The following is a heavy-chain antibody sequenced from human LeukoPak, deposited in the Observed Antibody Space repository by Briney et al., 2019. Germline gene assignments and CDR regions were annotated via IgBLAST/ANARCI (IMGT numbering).Heavy chain of an antibody. CDR2: ISYDGSNK. Sequence: GGSLRLSCASSGFTFNHYGLHWGRQAPGRGLEWVALISYDGSNKYYADSVKGRFTISRGNSKNTLYLQMNSLRAEDTAVYYCAKPLYGSGSFYHLDVWGQGTTVTVSS. J-gene: IGHJ6*02. CDR3: AKPLYGSGSFYHLDV. D-gene: IGHD3-10*01. CDR1: GFTFNHYG. V-gene: IGHV3-30*18.